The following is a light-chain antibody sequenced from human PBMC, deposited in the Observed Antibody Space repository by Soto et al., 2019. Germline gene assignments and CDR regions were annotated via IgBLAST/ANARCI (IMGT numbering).Light chain of an antibody. CDR2: DAS. CDR3: QQYGSSPGT. J-gene: IGKJ1*01. Sequence: EIVLTQSPATLSLSPGERATLSCRASQSVSSYLAWYQQKPGQAPRLLIYDASNRATGIPDRFSGSGSGTDFTLTISRLEPEDFAVYYCQQYGSSPGTFGQGTKVEIK. V-gene: IGKV3-20*01. CDR1: QSVSSY.